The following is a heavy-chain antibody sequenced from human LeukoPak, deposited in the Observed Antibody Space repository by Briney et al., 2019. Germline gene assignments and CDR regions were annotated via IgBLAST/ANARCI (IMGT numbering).Heavy chain of an antibody. CDR2: ISGSGDST. CDR3: AKDKGYSSGWYLLDP. CDR1: GFTFSSYS. D-gene: IGHD6-19*01. V-gene: IGHV3-23*01. J-gene: IGHJ5*02. Sequence: GGSLRLSCAASGFTFSSYSMNWVRQAPGKGLEWVSGISGSGDSTYYAESVKGRFSVSRDNSKDTLYLQMNDLRVEDTALYYCAKDKGYSSGWYLLDPWGQGTLATVSS.